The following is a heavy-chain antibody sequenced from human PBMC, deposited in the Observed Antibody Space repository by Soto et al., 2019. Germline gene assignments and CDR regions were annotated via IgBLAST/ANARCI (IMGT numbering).Heavy chain of an antibody. Sequence: GGSLRLSCAASGFTFSSYSMNWVRQAPGKGLEWVSYISSSSSTIYYADSVKGRFTISRDNAKNSLYLQMNSLRAEDTAVYYCARDRIQLWFRRWYYFDYWGQGTLVTVSS. CDR2: ISSSSSTI. V-gene: IGHV3-48*01. CDR1: GFTFSSYS. CDR3: ARDRIQLWFRRWYYFDY. J-gene: IGHJ4*02. D-gene: IGHD5-18*01.